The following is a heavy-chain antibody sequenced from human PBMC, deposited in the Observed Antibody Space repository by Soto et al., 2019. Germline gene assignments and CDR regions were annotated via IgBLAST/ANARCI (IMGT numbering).Heavy chain of an antibody. J-gene: IGHJ4*02. V-gene: IGHV1-18*01. CDR2: ISANNGHT. CDR3: ARDFRNGCGGDSCIYFDY. D-gene: IGHD2-21*02. CDR1: GYTFISYG. Sequence: QVQLVQSGTEMKEPGASVRVSCQASGYTFISYGFSWVRQAPGQGLEWVGWISANNGHTNSANKFQGSVTLTTDTSTSTAYMELRSLGSDDTAVYYCARDFRNGCGGDSCIYFDYWGQGTLVSVSS.